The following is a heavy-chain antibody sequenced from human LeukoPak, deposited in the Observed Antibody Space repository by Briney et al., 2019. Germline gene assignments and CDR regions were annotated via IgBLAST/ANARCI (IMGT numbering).Heavy chain of an antibody. CDR1: GFTFSSFA. Sequence: GGSLRLSCAASGFTFSSFAMNWVRQAPGKGLEWLSYISVGSGTIYYADSVKGRFTISRDNAKNSLYLQMNSLRAEDTAVYHCARGRFSKSSNCFDPWGQGTLVTVSS. D-gene: IGHD3-16*01. CDR3: ARGRFSKSSNCFDP. J-gene: IGHJ5*02. V-gene: IGHV3-48*01. CDR2: ISVGSGTI.